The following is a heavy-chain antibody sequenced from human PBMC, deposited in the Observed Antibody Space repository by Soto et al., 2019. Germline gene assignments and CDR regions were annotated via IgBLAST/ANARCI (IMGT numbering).Heavy chain of an antibody. V-gene: IGHV4-61*01. Sequence: SETLSLTCTVSGGSVSSGSYYWSWIRQPPGKGLEWIGYIYYSGSTNYNTSLKSRVTISVDTSKNQFSLKLSSVTAADTAVFYCASRYYDSSGYYYWNWFDPWGQGTLVTVSS. CDR3: ASRYYDSSGYYYWNWFDP. CDR1: GGSVSSGSYY. J-gene: IGHJ5*02. D-gene: IGHD3-22*01. CDR2: IYYSGST.